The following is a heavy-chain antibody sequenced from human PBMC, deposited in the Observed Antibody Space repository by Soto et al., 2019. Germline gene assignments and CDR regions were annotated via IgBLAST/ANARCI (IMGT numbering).Heavy chain of an antibody. Sequence: QVQLQQSGPGLVRPSQTLSLTCAISGDSVSSNSAAWNWVRQSPSRGLEWLGRTYYRSKWYDDFALSVRSRLTINPDTSKSQFSLRLSSVTPEDTAIYDCARDLSGALGVWGQGTTVNVPS. D-gene: IGHD6-25*01. CDR3: ARDLSGALGV. CDR1: GDSVSSNSAA. J-gene: IGHJ6*02. CDR2: TYYRSKWYD. V-gene: IGHV6-1*01.